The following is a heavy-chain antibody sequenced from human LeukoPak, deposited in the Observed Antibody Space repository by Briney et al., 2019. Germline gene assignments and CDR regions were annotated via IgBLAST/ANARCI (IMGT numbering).Heavy chain of an antibody. CDR3: ARLGGTGDGYNYVAFDI. D-gene: IGHD5-24*01. V-gene: IGHV4-4*02. CDR2: IYHSGST. Sequence: PSETLSLTCAVSGGSISSSNWWSWVRQPPGKGLEWIGEIYHSGSTNYNPSLKSRVTISVDKSKNQFSLKLSSVTAADTAVYYCARLGGTGDGYNYVAFDIWGQGTMVTVSS. CDR1: GGSISSSNW. J-gene: IGHJ3*02.